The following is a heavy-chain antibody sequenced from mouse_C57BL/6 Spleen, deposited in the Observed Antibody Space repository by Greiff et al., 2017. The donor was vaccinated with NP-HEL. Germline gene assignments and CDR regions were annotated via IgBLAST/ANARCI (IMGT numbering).Heavy chain of an antibody. CDR2: IYPGDGDT. CDR3: AWYLLLRPFDY. D-gene: IGHD1-1*01. V-gene: IGHV1-82*01. J-gene: IGHJ2*01. CDR1: GYAFSSSW. Sequence: QVQLQQSGPELVKPGASVKISCKASGYAFSSSWMNWVKQRPGKGLEWIGRIYPGDGDTNYNGKFKGKATLTADKSSSTAYMQLSSLTSEDSAVYFCAWYLLLRPFDYWGQGTTLTVSS.